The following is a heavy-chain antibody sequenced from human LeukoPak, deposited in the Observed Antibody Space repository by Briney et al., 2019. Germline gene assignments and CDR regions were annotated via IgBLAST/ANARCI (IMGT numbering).Heavy chain of an antibody. CDR2: MNPNSGNS. J-gene: IGHJ4*02. Sequence: ASVKVSCKTSGSTFTNYDINWVRQATGQGLEWMGWMNPNSGNSGYAQNFQGRVTMTRDTSISTAYMELSSLRSEDTAVYDCASKSGYSFWGQGTLVTVSS. V-gene: IGHV1-8*01. CDR1: GSTFTNYD. CDR3: ASKSGYSF. D-gene: IGHD5-12*01.